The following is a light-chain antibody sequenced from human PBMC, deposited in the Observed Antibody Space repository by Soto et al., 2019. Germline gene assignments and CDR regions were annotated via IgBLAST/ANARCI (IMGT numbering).Light chain of an antibody. CDR3: QHRSNWPPIPT. V-gene: IGKV3-11*01. CDR2: DIS. CDR1: QSVNKY. J-gene: IGKJ3*01. Sequence: EIVLTQSPATLSLSPGERATLSCRASQSVNKYLAWYQQKPGQAPRLLIYDISNRATGIPARFSGSGSGTDFTLTISSLESEDFALYYCQHRSNWPPIPTFGPGTKVEIK.